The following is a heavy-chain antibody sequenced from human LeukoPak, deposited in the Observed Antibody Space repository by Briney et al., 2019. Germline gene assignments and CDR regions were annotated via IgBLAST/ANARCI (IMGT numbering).Heavy chain of an antibody. V-gene: IGHV1-69*13. Sequence: GASVKVSCKTSGGTFSSYAISWVRQAPGQGLEWMGGIIPIFGTANYAQKFQGRVTITADESTSTAYMELSSLRSEDTAVYYCARGRDVYYYYMDVWGKGTTVTISS. J-gene: IGHJ6*03. CDR1: GGTFSSYA. CDR3: ARGRDVYYYYMDV. CDR2: IIPIFGTA. D-gene: IGHD2-21*01.